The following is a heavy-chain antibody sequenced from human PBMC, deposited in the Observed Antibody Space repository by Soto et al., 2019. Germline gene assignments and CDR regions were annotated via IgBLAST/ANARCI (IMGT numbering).Heavy chain of an antibody. Sequence: GGSLRLSCAASGFTFSSYGMHWVRQAPGKGLEWVAVISYDGSNKYYADSVKGRFTISRDNSKNTLYLQMNSLRAEDTAVYYCAKGATSSGWYIPDYWGQGTLVTVSS. D-gene: IGHD6-19*01. CDR2: ISYDGSNK. CDR3: AKGATSSGWYIPDY. V-gene: IGHV3-30*18. J-gene: IGHJ4*02. CDR1: GFTFSSYG.